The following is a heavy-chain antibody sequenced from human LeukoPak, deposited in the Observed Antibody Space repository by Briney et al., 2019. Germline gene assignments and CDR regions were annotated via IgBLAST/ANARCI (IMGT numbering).Heavy chain of an antibody. CDR2: IYYSGST. CDR1: GGSISSYY. D-gene: IGHD2-2*01. Sequence: KPSETLSLTCTVSGGSISSYYWSWIRQPPGKGLEWIGYIYYSGSTNYNPSLKSRVTISVDTSKNQFSLKLSSVTAADTAVYYCRLVPAVHPITRPYYYYGMDVWGQGTTVTVSS. J-gene: IGHJ6*02. V-gene: IGHV4-59*12. CDR3: RLVPAVHPITRPYYYYGMDV.